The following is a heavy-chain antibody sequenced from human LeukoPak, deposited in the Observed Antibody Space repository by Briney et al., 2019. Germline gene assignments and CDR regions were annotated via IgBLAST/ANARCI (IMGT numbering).Heavy chain of an antibody. CDR3: ARATGSSSWTPPGY. D-gene: IGHD6-13*01. J-gene: IGHJ4*02. CDR1: GGTFSSYA. V-gene: IGHV1-8*02. Sequence: ASVKVSCKASGGTFSSYAINWVRQATGQGLEWMGWMNPNSGNTGYAQKFQGRVTMTRNTSISTAYMELSSLRSEDTAVYYCARATGSSSWTPPGYWGQGTLATVSS. CDR2: MNPNSGNT.